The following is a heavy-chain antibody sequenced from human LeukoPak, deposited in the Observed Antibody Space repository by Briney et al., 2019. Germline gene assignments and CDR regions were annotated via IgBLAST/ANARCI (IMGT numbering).Heavy chain of an antibody. CDR2: INHSGST. CDR3: ARTLSRIAAAPNCFDP. D-gene: IGHD6-13*01. V-gene: IGHV4-34*01. Sequence: PSETLSLTCAVYGGSVRGYYWSWIRQPPGKGLEWIGEINHSGSTNYNPSLKSRVTLSVDTSKNQFSLKLSSVTAADTAVYYCARTLSRIAAAPNCFDPWGQGTPVTVSS. CDR1: GGSVRGYY. J-gene: IGHJ5*02.